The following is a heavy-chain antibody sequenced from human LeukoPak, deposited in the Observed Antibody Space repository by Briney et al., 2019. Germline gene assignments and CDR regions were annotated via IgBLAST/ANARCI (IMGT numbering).Heavy chain of an antibody. V-gene: IGHV3-30-3*01. CDR1: GFTFSSYA. Sequence: PGGSPRLSCAASGFTFSSYAMHWVRQAPGKGLEWVAVISYDGSNKYYADSVKGRFTISRDNSKNTLYLQMNSLRAEDTAVYYCAGYYYDSTYYYYYYYGMDVWGQGTTVTVSS. D-gene: IGHD3-10*01. CDR2: ISYDGSNK. J-gene: IGHJ6*02. CDR3: AGYYYDSTYYYYYYYGMDV.